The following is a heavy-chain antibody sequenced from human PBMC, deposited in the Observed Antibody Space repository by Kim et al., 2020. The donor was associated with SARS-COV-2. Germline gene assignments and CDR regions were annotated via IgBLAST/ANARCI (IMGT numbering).Heavy chain of an antibody. J-gene: IGHJ5*02. Sequence: GGSLRLSCVASGFIFGNYDMHWVRRAPGKGLEGVSSISKNSGAVIAYADSVKGRFTISRDNAKNTLYLQMNRLRNDDTALYYCGKDDGSGSLDSWGQGTL. CDR2: ISKNSGAVI. V-gene: IGHV3-9*01. D-gene: IGHD3-10*01. CDR3: GKDDGSGSLDS. CDR1: GFIFGNYD.